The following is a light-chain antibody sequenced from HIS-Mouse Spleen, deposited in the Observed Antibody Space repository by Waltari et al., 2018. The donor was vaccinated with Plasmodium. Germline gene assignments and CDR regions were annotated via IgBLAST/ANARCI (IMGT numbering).Light chain of an antibody. V-gene: IGLV3-1*01. Sequence: SYELTQPPSVSVSPGQTASITCSGDQLGDKYACWYQRKPGQSPVLVLYQNSKRPSGSHEGVAGSNAGNTATLTISGTQAMDEADYYCQACDSSTVVVGGGTKLTVL. CDR1: QLGDKY. CDR2: QNS. CDR3: QACDSSTVV. J-gene: IGLJ2*01.